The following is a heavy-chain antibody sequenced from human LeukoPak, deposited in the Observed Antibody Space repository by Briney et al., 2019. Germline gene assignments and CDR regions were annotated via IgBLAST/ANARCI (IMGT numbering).Heavy chain of an antibody. Sequence: ASVKVSCKASGYTFTSYGIHWVRQAPGQRLEWMGWINVGNGNTKYSEKFQGRVTITRDTSASTVYMELSSLRSEDTAVYYCARDFAWLLNWVQGTLVTVSS. V-gene: IGHV1-3*01. CDR1: GYTFTSYG. CDR3: ARDFAWLLN. J-gene: IGHJ4*02. CDR2: INVGNGNT. D-gene: IGHD6-19*01.